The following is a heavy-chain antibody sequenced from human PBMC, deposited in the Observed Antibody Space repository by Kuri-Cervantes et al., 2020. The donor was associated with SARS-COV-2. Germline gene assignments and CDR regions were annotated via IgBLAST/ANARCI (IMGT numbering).Heavy chain of an antibody. J-gene: IGHJ6*02. Sequence: SVKVSCKASGGTFSSYAISWVRQAPGQGLEWMGGIIPIFGTANYAQKFQGRVTITADESTSTAYMELSSLRSEDTAVYYGARPNYYGSGSYNYGMDVWGQGTTVTVSS. D-gene: IGHD3-10*01. V-gene: IGHV1-69*13. CDR2: IIPIFGTA. CDR3: ARPNYYGSGSYNYGMDV. CDR1: GGTFSSYA.